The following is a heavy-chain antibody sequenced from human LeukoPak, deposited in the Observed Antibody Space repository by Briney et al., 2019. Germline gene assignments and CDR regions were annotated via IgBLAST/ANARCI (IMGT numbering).Heavy chain of an antibody. CDR1: GGTFSCYA. V-gene: IGHV1-69*04. D-gene: IGHD6-19*01. CDR3: ARPRGIAVASAFDI. J-gene: IGHJ3*02. CDR2: IIPILGIA. Sequence: SVKVSCKASGGTFSCYAISWVRQAPGQGLEWMGRIIPILGIANYAQKFQGRVTITRDTSASTAYMELSSLRSEDTAVYYCARPRGIAVASAFDIWGQGTMVTVSS.